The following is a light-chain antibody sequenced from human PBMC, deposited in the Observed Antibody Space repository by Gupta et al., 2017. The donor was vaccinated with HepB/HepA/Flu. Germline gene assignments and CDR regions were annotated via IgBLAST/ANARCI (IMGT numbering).Light chain of an antibody. CDR2: LGS. V-gene: IGKV2-28*01. Sequence: IVMTQFPLYLLVTSREPASSSWRSSQSRVHSNGYNLLDWYLQKPGQSPQLLIYLGSTRAYGVPDRFSGSGSGTYFTLRISRVEAEDVGVYYCMQSLQTGVTFGHGTKVEIK. CDR3: MQSLQTGVT. J-gene: IGKJ3*01. CDR1: QSRVHSNGYNL.